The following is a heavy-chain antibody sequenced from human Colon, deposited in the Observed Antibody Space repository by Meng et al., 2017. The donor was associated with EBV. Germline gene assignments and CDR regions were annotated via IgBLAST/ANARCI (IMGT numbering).Heavy chain of an antibody. D-gene: IGHD5-18*01. V-gene: IGHV4-39*07. CDR3: ARGIQIWHEIDY. CDR2: ISYGGST. Sequence: QLQCQESGPGLGKPSETLSLTCTVSGGSISSSSYSCAWIRQPPGKGLEWIGGISYGGSTSYNPSLKSRVTISIDTSKNQFSLSLTSVTAADTAIYYCARGIQIWHEIDYWGQGTLVTVSS. CDR1: GGSISSSSYS. J-gene: IGHJ4*02.